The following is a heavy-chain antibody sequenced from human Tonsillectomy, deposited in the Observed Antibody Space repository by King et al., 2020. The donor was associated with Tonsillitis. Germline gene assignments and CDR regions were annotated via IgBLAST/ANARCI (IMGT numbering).Heavy chain of an antibody. V-gene: IGHV3-21*01. CDR2: ISSSGSYI. CDR3: ASRRCRVCRPGGYNWFDP. CDR1: GFTISTYN. Sequence: VQLVESGGGLVKPGGSLRLSCAASGFTISTYNMNWVRQAPGKGLEWVSSISSSGSYIFYADSVKGRFTISRDNAKNSLYLQMNSLRAEDTAVYYCASRRCRVCRPGGYNWFDPWGQGTLVTVSS. J-gene: IGHJ5*02. D-gene: IGHD5/OR15-5a*01.